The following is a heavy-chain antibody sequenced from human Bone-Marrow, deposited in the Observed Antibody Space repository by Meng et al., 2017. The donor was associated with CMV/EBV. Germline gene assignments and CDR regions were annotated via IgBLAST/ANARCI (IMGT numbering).Heavy chain of an antibody. CDR1: GFTFSSYG. V-gene: IGHV3-30*02. CDR2: IRYDGSNK. CDR3: ARDDYGMDV. J-gene: IGHJ6*02. Sequence: GESLKISCAASGFTFSSYGMHWVRQAPGKGLEWVAFIRYDGSNKYYADSVKGRFTISRDNSNNTLYLEINSLTLEDTAVYYCARDDYGMDVWGQGTTVTVSS.